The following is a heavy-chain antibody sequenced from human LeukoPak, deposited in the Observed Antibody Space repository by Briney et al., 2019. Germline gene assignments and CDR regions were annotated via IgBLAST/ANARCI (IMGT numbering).Heavy chain of an antibody. CDR3: ARASMTTVVKGYYYYMDV. Sequence: ETLSLTCAVYGGSFSGYYWSWIRQPPGKGLEWIGEINHSGSTNYNPSLKSRVTISVDTSKNQFSLKLSSVTAADTAVYYCARASMTTVVKGYYYYMDVWGKGTTVTVSS. V-gene: IGHV4-34*01. CDR2: INHSGST. D-gene: IGHD4-23*01. CDR1: GGSFSGYY. J-gene: IGHJ6*03.